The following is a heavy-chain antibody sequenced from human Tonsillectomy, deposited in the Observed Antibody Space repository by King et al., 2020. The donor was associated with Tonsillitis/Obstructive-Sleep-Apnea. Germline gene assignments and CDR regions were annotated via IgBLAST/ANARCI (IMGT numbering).Heavy chain of an antibody. CDR2: IRSKANNYAT. CDR3: TRDYYGSGSQAPFDY. CDR1: GFTFSGAA. D-gene: IGHD3-10*01. J-gene: IGHJ4*02. V-gene: IGHV3-73*01. Sequence: QLVQSGGGVVQPGGSLKLSCATSGFTFSGAAMHWVRQASGKGLEWVGRIRSKANNYATAYAASVKGRFTISRDDSKNTAYLLMSSLKTEDTAMYYCTRDYYGSGSQAPFDYWGQGTLVTVSS.